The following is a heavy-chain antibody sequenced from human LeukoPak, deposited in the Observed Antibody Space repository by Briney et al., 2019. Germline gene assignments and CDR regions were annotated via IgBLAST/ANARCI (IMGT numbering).Heavy chain of an antibody. Sequence: PGRCLRLSCAASGFTFEDFAMHWVRQAPGKGLEWVSGISWNNGGIVYADSVKGRFAISRDNAENSLYLQMRSLRAEDTAVYYCAKAQYCSSPSGLNFDNWGQGTLVTVSS. CDR2: ISWNNGGI. D-gene: IGHD2-2*01. CDR3: AKAQYCSSPSGLNFDN. J-gene: IGHJ4*02. V-gene: IGHV3-9*01. CDR1: GFTFEDFA.